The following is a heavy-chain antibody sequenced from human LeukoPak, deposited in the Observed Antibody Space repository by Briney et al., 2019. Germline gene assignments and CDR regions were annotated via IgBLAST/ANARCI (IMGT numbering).Heavy chain of an antibody. V-gene: IGHV3-48*01. D-gene: IGHD3-10*01. CDR1: GFTFSSYS. CDR2: ISSSSSTI. J-gene: IGHJ4*02. Sequence: GGSLRLSCAASGFTFSSYSMNWVRQAPGKGLEWVSYISSSSSTIYYADSVKGRFTISRDNAKNSLYLQMNSLRAEDTAVYYCARASPRGGPDYWGQGTLVTVSS. CDR3: ARASPRGGPDY.